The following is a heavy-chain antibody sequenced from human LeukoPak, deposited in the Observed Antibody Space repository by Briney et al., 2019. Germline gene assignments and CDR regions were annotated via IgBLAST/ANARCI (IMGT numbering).Heavy chain of an antibody. CDR2: ISYDGSNK. CDR1: GFTFSSYA. D-gene: IGHD6-19*01. Sequence: AGGSLRLSCAASGFTFSSYAMHWVRQAPGKGLEWVAVISYDGSNKYYADSVKGRFTTSRDNSKNTLYLQMNSLRAEDTAVYYCARSSGYSSGWGFDYWGQGTLVTVSS. V-gene: IGHV3-30-3*01. J-gene: IGHJ4*02. CDR3: ARSSGYSSGWGFDY.